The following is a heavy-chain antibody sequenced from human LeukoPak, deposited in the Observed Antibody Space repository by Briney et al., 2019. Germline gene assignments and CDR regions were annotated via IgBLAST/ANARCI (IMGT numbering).Heavy chain of an antibody. CDR3: ARLYNNGYAAFDI. Sequence: SETLSLTCSVSGGSMNRYEWSWIRQPPGKGLEWIGEIYYSGNTNYNPSLKSRVIISVDKSKNKFSLNMSSVTAADTAVYYCARLYNNGYAAFDIWGQGTMVTVSS. D-gene: IGHD2-8*01. CDR1: GGSMNRYE. V-gene: IGHV4-59*01. J-gene: IGHJ3*02. CDR2: IYYSGNT.